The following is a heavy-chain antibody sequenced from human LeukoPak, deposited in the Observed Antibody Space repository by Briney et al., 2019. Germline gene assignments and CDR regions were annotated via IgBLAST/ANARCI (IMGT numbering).Heavy chain of an antibody. CDR2: INPYNGDT. Sequence: ASVKVSCKASGYTFTTYGISWVRQAPGQGLECMGWINPYNGDTNYAQKLQGRVTMTTDTSTSTAYMELRSLRSDNTAVYYCARELFGRFEYWGQGTLVTVSS. CDR1: GYTFTTYG. J-gene: IGHJ4*02. CDR3: ARELFGRFEY. D-gene: IGHD2-21*01. V-gene: IGHV1-18*01.